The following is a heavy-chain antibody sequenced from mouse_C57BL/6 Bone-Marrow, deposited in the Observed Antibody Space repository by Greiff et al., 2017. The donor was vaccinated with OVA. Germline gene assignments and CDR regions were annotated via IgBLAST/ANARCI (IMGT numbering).Heavy chain of an antibody. CDR2: IYPRSGNT. J-gene: IGHJ3*01. CDR3: ARSGILYYYGSSWGFAY. CDR1: GYTFTSYG. V-gene: IGHV1-81*01. D-gene: IGHD1-1*01. Sequence: QVQLQQPGAELARPGASVKLSCKASGYTFTSYGISWVKQRTGQGLEWIGEIYPRSGNTYYNEQFKGKAQLTEDKSSSTAYMELSSLTSEDSAVYFCARSGILYYYGSSWGFAYWGKGTLVTVSA.